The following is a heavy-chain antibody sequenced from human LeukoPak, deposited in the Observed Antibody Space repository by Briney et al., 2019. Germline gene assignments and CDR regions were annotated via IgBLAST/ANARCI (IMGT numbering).Heavy chain of an antibody. Sequence: SETLSLTCTVPGGSISSSSYYWGWIRQPPGKGLEWIGSIYYSGSTYYNPSLKSRVTISVDTSKNQFSLKLSSVTAADTAVYCCARLDYYDSSGYLDYWGQGTLVTVSS. CDR2: IYYSGST. J-gene: IGHJ4*02. D-gene: IGHD3-22*01. CDR1: GGSISSSSYY. V-gene: IGHV4-39*01. CDR3: ARLDYYDSSGYLDY.